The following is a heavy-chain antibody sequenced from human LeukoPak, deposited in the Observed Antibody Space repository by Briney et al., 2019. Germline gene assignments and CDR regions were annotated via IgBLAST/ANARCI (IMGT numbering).Heavy chain of an antibody. CDR1: GGSFSGYY. CDR3: ARATLVGGFWSGYYTGLDMD. V-gene: IGHV4-34*01. D-gene: IGHD3-3*01. J-gene: IGHJ6*03. Sequence: SETLSLTCAVYGGSFSGYYWSWIRQPPGKGLEWIGEINHSGSTNYNPSLKSRVTISVDTSKNQFSLKLRSVTAADTAVYYCARATLVGGFWSGYYTGLDMD. CDR2: INHSGST.